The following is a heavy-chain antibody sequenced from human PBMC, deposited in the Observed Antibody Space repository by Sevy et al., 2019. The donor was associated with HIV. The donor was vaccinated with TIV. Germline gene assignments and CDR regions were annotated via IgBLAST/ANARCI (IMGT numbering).Heavy chain of an antibody. J-gene: IGHJ4*02. D-gene: IGHD1-26*01. CDR1: GFIFSPYW. CDR3: ARGVGLDC. CDR2: IRPDGSDK. V-gene: IGHV3-7*01. Sequence: GGSLRLSCAASGFIFSPYWMTWVRQAPGKGLEWVANIRPDGSDKYYVHSVKGRFTISRDNAKNSLYLQMNSLRADDTAMYYCARGVGLDCWGQGPLVTVSS.